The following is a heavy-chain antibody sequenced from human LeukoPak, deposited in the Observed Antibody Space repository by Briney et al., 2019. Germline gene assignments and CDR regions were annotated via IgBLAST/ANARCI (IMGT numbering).Heavy chain of an antibody. V-gene: IGHV3-33*01. CDR3: ARGAIRGEYDWFDP. CDR1: ALTLRSYG. CDR2: IWDDGSNK. J-gene: IGHJ5*02. Sequence: PGGSLRLSCAAAALTLRSYGLQGVRQAPGKGLEWVAVIWDDGSNKYYADSVKGRFTISRDNSKNTLYLQMNSLRAEDTAVYYCARGAIRGEYDWFDPWGQGTLVTVSS. D-gene: IGHD5-12*01.